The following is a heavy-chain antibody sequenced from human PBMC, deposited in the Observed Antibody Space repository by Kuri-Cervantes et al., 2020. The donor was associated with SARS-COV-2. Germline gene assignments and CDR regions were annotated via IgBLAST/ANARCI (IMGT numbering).Heavy chain of an antibody. Sequence: GGSLRLSCATSGFSFSIYTMTWVRQVPGKGLEWVSSINGESDSIDYADSMKGRFTISRDNAKNSVSLQMNSLTAEDTAVYYCARDGERVGIVGVTGARGFDYWGQGTLVTVSS. V-gene: IGHV3-21*01. CDR3: ARDGERVGIVGVTGARGFDY. D-gene: IGHD1-26*01. CDR1: GFSFSIYT. J-gene: IGHJ4*02. CDR2: INGESDSI.